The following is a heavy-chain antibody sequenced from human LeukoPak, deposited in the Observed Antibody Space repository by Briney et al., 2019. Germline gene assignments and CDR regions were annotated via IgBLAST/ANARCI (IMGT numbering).Heavy chain of an antibody. CDR3: ARELRSFDS. V-gene: IGHV3-7*01. D-gene: IGHD3-16*01. J-gene: IGHJ4*02. Sequence: GGSLRLSCAASGFTFSSYWMTWGRQAPGEGLEWVANIKHNGDELNYVDSVEDRFTISRDNAKNSLYLHMTSLRAEDTAFYYCARELRSFDSWGQGTLVTVSS. CDR1: GFTFSSYW. CDR2: IKHNGDEL.